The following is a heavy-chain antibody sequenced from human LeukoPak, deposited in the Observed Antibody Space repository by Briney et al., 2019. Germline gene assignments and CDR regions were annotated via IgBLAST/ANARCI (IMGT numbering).Heavy chain of an antibody. V-gene: IGHV4-39*01. CDR1: GGSISTYY. CDR3: ARQAYSSNLGWFDP. J-gene: IGHJ5*02. D-gene: IGHD6-13*01. Sequence: KPSETLSLTCSVSGGSISTYYWGWISQPPGKGLEWIGSIYYSGSTYYNPSLKSRVTISVDTSKNQFSLKLSSVTAADTAVYYCARQAYSSNLGWFDPWGQGTLVTVSS. CDR2: IYYSGST.